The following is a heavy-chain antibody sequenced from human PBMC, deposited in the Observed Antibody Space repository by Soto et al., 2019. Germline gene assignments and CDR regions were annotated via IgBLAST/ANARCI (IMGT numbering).Heavy chain of an antibody. V-gene: IGHV4-30-2*01. CDR1: GGSISSGGYS. CDR3: NSLKIEDTAVYYRITDGPDGRAY. CDR2: IYHSGST. J-gene: IGHJ4*02. Sequence: PSETLSLTCAVSGGSISSGGYSWSWIRQPPGKGLECIGYIYHSGSTYYSPSLKSRVTISVDRSKNQFSLKLSSVSSIFTLYLQMNSLKIEDTAVYYRITDGPDGRAYWGQGTQVTVSS. D-gene: IGHD3-16*01.